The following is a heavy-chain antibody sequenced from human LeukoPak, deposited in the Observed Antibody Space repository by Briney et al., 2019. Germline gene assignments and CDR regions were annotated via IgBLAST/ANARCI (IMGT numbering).Heavy chain of an antibody. Sequence: SETLSLTCTVSGGSISSYYWSWIRQPPGKGLEWIGYTYYSGSTNYNPSLKSRVTISVDTSKNQFSLKLSSVTAADTAVYYCARENSSGWIDYWGQGTLVTVSS. CDR2: TYYSGST. CDR3: ARENSSGWIDY. V-gene: IGHV4-59*01. J-gene: IGHJ4*02. D-gene: IGHD6-19*01. CDR1: GGSISSYY.